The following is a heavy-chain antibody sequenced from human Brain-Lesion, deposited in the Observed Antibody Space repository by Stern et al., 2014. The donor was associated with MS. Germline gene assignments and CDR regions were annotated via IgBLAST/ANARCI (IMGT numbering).Heavy chain of an antibody. J-gene: IGHJ6*02. CDR2: IFNSGST. V-gene: IGHV4-61*02. CDR1: GGSISSGGYY. CDR3: ARGRVVPGFQYYATDV. D-gene: IGHD2-2*01. Sequence: QVQLVQSGPGLVKPSQTLSLSCTVSGGSISSGGYYWSWIRQPAGKGLEWIGRIFNSGSTSYNPPLKSRVTISIDTSQNQFSLRLTPMTAADTAVYYCARGRVVPGFQYYATDVWGQGTTVIVSS.